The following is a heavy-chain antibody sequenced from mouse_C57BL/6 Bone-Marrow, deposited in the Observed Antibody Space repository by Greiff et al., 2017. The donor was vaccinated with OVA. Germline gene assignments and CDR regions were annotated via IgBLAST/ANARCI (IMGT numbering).Heavy chain of an antibody. CDR1: GYAFSSSW. CDR2: IYPGDGDT. V-gene: IGHV1-82*01. J-gene: IGHJ3*01. Sequence: QVQLKESGPELVKPGASVKISCKASGYAFSSSWMNWVKQRPGKGLEWIGRIYPGDGDTNYNGKFKGKATFTADTSSNTAYMQLSSLTTEDSAIYYCARKSDYYGSSPFAYWGQGTLVTVSA. CDR3: ARKSDYYGSSPFAY. D-gene: IGHD1-1*01.